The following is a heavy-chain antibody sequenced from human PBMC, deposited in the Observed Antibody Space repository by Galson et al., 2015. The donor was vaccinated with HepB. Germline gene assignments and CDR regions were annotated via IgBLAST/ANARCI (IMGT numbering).Heavy chain of an antibody. CDR3: ARRGGSTWFPGSGYFDR. CDR1: GFRFGNYW. J-gene: IGHJ2*01. D-gene: IGHD2-2*01. Sequence: SLRLSCAASGFRFGNYWMHWVRQVPGKGLEWISRINTFGNEIKYADSVRGRFATSRDNAKNILYLQMYSLGAEDTGLYYCARRGGSTWFPGSGYFDRWGRGSLVTVSS. CDR2: INTFGNEI. V-gene: IGHV3-74*03.